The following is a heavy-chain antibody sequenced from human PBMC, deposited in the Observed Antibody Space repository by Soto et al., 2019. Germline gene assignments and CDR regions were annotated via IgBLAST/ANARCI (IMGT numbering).Heavy chain of an antibody. Sequence: XAILSLTFTVSGDSIISSDFYWGWVRQPPGKGLEWIGSIFYLGSSYYNPSLKSRVTMSVDTSKNQFSLRLRSVTAADTALYFCARNSLELRKNNWFDPWGQGIMVTVSS. CDR3: ARNSLELRKNNWFDP. V-gene: IGHV4-39*01. J-gene: IGHJ5*02. D-gene: IGHD1-7*01. CDR2: IFYLGSS. CDR1: GDSIISSDFY.